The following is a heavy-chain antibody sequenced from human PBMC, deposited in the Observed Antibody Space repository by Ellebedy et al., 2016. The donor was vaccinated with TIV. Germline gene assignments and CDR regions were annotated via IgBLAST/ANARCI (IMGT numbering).Heavy chain of an antibody. Sequence: GESLKISCAASGFRFKSYGFHWVRQSPGKGLEWVAVIWYDGSKAYYADSVEGRFNISRDDSKNTVYLQMSSLRVEDTAIYYCARDGPTAESNHYFDQWGQGTLVIVSS. CDR1: GFRFKSYG. CDR2: IWYDGSKA. CDR3: ARDGPTAESNHYFDQ. V-gene: IGHV3-33*01. D-gene: IGHD4-11*01. J-gene: IGHJ4*02.